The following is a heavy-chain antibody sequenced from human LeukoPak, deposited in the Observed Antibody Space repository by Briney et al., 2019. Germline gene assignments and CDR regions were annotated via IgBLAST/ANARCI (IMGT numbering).Heavy chain of an antibody. CDR2: CGTGGDT. D-gene: IGHD1-1*01. CDR3: AQKTPGTHPFDY. V-gene: IGHV3-23*01. J-gene: IGHJ4*02. CDR1: GFTFISYA. Sequence: GGSLRLSCAASGFTFISYAMNWVRQAPGKGLEWVSACGTGGDTYYADSVRGRFTISRDNVKNTLYLQMSSLRAEDTAVYYCAQKTPGTHPFDYWGQGTLVTVSS.